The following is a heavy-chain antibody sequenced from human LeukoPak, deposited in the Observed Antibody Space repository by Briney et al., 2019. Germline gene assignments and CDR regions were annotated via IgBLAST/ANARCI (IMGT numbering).Heavy chain of an antibody. CDR3: ARNWKQYYFDY. Sequence: PGGSLRLSCAASGFTFSSYWMSWVRQAPGKGLEWVAVISYDGSNKYYADSVKGRFTISRDNSKNTLYLQMNSLRAEDTAVYYCARNWKQYYFDYWGQGTLVTVSS. CDR2: ISYDGSNK. V-gene: IGHV3-30-3*01. J-gene: IGHJ4*02. CDR1: GFTFSSYW. D-gene: IGHD1-1*01.